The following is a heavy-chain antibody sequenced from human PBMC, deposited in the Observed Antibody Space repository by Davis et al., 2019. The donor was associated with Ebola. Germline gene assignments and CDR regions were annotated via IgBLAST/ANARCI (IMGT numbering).Heavy chain of an antibody. CDR2: IYYSGST. J-gene: IGHJ4*02. Sequence: MPSETLSLTCTVSGGSVSSSSYYWGWIRQPPGKGLEWIGSIYYSGSTNYNPSLKSRVTISVDTSKNQFSLKLSSVTAADTAVYYCAKEKGSSGWYEFDYWGQGTLVTVSS. D-gene: IGHD6-19*01. V-gene: IGHV4-39*07. CDR1: GGSVSSSSYY. CDR3: AKEKGSSGWYEFDY.